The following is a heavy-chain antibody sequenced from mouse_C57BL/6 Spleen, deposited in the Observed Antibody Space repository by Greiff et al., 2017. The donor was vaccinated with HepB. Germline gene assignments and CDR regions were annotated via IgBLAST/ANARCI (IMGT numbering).Heavy chain of an antibody. CDR3: ARLSKYYYAMDY. CDR1: GFTFSDYG. Sequence: EVQVVESGGGLVKPGGSLKLSCAASGFTFSDYGMHWVRQAPEKGLEWVAYISSGSSTIYYADTVKGRFTISRDNAKNTLFLQMTSLRSEDTAMYYCARLSKYYYAMDYWGQGTSVTVSS. CDR2: ISSGSSTI. J-gene: IGHJ4*01. V-gene: IGHV5-17*01.